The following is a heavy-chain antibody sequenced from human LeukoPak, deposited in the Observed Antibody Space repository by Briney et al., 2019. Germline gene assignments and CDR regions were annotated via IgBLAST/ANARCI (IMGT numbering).Heavy chain of an antibody. V-gene: IGHV3-33*01. J-gene: IGHJ4*02. CDR1: GFTFSSYG. CDR3: ARDVRGHGDYHFDY. Sequence: GSLRLSCAASGFTFSSYGMHWVRQAPGKGLEWVAVIWYDGSNKYYADSVKGRFTISRDNSKNTLYLQMNSLRAEDTAVYYCARDVRGHGDYHFDYWGQGTLVTVSS. D-gene: IGHD4-17*01. CDR2: IWYDGSNK.